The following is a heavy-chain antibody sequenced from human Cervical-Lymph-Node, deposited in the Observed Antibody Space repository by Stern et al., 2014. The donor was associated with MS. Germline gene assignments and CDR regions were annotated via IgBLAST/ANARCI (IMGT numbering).Heavy chain of an antibody. CDR3: ATDSRYGDYVDAFDI. V-gene: IGHV1-24*01. CDR2: FDPEDGET. CDR1: GYTLTELS. D-gene: IGHD4-17*01. Sequence: VQLLESGAEVKKPGASVKVSCKVSGYTLTELSMHWVRQAPGKGLEWMGGFDPEDGETIYAQKFQGRVTMTEDTSTDTAYMELSSLRSEDTAVYYCATDSRYGDYVDAFDIWGQGTMVTVSS. J-gene: IGHJ3*02.